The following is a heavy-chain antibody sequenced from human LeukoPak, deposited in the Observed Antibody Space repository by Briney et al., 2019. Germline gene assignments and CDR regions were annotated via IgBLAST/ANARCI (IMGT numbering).Heavy chain of an antibody. CDR1: GGSISSSSYY. CDR3: ARDHLWYSGTTD. Sequence: KPSETLSLTCTVSGGSISSSSYYWGWIRQPPGKGLEWIGSIYYSGSTYYNPSLKSRVTISVDTSKNQFSLKLSSVTAADTAVYYCARDHLWYSGTTDWGQGTLVTVSS. D-gene: IGHD3-10*01. V-gene: IGHV4-39*07. J-gene: IGHJ4*02. CDR2: IYYSGST.